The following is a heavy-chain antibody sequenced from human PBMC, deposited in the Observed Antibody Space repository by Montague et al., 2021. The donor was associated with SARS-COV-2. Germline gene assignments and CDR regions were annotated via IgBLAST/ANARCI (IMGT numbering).Heavy chain of an antibody. CDR3: AKGPSHDVASGLDH. CDR2: ISWNSGSI. CDR1: GFPFDEHA. D-gene: IGHD6-13*01. V-gene: IGHV3-9*01. J-gene: IGHJ4*02. Sequence: SRRFSCAASGFPFDEHAMFWVRQAPGKGLEWLSGISWNSGSIGYADSVKGRFTVSRDNAKNSLYLQMNSLRPDDTALYYCAKGPSHDVASGLDHWGQGTLVTVSS.